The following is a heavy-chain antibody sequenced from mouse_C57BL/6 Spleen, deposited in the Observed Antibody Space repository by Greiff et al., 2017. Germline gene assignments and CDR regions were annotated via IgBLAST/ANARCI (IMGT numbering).Heavy chain of an antibody. J-gene: IGHJ4*01. CDR2: IYPGDGDT. V-gene: IGHV1-80*01. CDR1: GYAFSSYW. CDR3: ARDSNYYAMDY. Sequence: QVQLMQSGAELVKPGASVKISCKASGYAFSSYWMNWVKQRPGKGLEWIGQIYPGDGDTNYNGKFKGKATLTADKSSSTAYMQLSSLTSEDSAVYFCARDSNYYAMDYWGQGTSVTVSS. D-gene: IGHD2-5*01.